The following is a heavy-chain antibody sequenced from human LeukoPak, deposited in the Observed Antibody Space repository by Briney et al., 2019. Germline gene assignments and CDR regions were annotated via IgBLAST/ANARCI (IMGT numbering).Heavy chain of an antibody. CDR1: GFSTSSNA. CDR3: AKARSTSSGWYPAPLDY. CDR2: ISGSGGST. Sequence: PGGSLRLSCTASGFSTSSNAKCWVCQAPGQGQEWVSAISGSGGSTYYADSVKGRFTISRDNSKNTLYLQMNSLRAEDTAVYYCAKARSTSSGWYPAPLDYWGQGTLVTVSS. V-gene: IGHV3-23*01. D-gene: IGHD6-19*01. J-gene: IGHJ4*02.